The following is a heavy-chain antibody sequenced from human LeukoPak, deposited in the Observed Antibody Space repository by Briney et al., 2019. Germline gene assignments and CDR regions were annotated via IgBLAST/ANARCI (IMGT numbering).Heavy chain of an antibody. Sequence: SETLSLTCAVYGGSFSGYYWSWIRQPPGKGLEWIGEINHSGSTNYNPSLKSRVTISVDTSKNQFSLKLSSVTAADTAVYYCARRYYDILTGYSTLYYYYYMDVWGKGTTVTISS. V-gene: IGHV4-34*01. D-gene: IGHD3-9*01. J-gene: IGHJ6*03. CDR2: INHSGST. CDR3: ARRYYDILTGYSTLYYYYYMDV. CDR1: GGSFSGYY.